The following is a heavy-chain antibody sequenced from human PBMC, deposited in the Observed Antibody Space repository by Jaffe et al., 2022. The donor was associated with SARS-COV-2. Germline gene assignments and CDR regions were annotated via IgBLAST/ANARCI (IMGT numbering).Heavy chain of an antibody. CDR3: ARSAAFDI. J-gene: IGHJ3*02. CDR1: GYSFTSWW. V-gene: IGHV5-51*01. CDR2: MYPGDSDT. Sequence: EVQLVQSGAEVKKPGESLRISCKTSGYSFTSWWIGWVRQMPGKGLEWMGIMYPGDSDTIYSPSFQGRITISADKSLNTAYLQWSSLKASDTAMYYCARSAAFDIWGQGTMVIVSS.